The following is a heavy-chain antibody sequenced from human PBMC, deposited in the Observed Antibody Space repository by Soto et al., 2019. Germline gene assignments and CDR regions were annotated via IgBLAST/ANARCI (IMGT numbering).Heavy chain of an antibody. CDR2: IIPIFGTA. CDR1: GGTFSSYA. D-gene: IGHD3-10*01. CDR3: ARDRVGYYGSYGMDV. J-gene: IGHJ6*02. Sequence: QVQLVQSGAEVKKPGSSVKVSCKASGGTFSSYAISWLRQAPAQGLEWMGGIIPIFGTANYAQKFQGRVTITADNSTSTAYMELRSLRSEDTAVYYCARDRVGYYGSYGMDVWGQGTTVTVSS. V-gene: IGHV1-69*06.